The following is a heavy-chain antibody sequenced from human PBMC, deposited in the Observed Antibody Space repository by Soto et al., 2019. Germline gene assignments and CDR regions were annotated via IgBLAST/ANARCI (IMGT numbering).Heavy chain of an antibody. CDR3: ARDGGGAEGFDP. Sequence: QVQLVQSGPEVKKPGASVKVSCKASGYTFNTYGFSWVRQAPGQGLEWVGWIGTHNGDTPYAQKFQGRVTMTIDTSTLTSNMDRRSLPSDDTAMYFCARDGGGAEGFDPWGQGTRVTVP. D-gene: IGHD3-16*01. J-gene: IGHJ4*02. CDR2: IGTHNGDT. V-gene: IGHV1-18*01. CDR1: GYTFNTYG.